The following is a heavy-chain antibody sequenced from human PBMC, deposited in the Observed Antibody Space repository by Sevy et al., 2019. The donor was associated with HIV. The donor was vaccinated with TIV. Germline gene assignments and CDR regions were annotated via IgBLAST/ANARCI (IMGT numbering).Heavy chain of an antibody. CDR2: ISGSGGST. CDR3: AKAGDVGYCTNGVCYGWVFDL. J-gene: IGHJ2*01. CDR1: GFTFSSYA. V-gene: IGHV3-23*01. Sequence: GGSLRLSCAASGFTFSSYAMSWVRQAPGKGLEWVSAISGSGGSTYYAHSVKGRFTISRDNSKNTLYLQMNSLRAEDTAVYYCAKAGDVGYCTNGVCYGWVFDLWGRGTLVTVSS. D-gene: IGHD2-8*01.